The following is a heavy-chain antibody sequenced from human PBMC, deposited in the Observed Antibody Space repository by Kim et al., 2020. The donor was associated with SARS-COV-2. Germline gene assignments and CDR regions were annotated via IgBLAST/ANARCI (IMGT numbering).Heavy chain of an antibody. CDR3: AKYGPSSPWHYFDS. CDR1: KFTFRNYA. CDR2: ISSSGSSS. Sequence: GGSLRLSCAASKFTFRNYAMNWVRQAPGKGLEWVSTISSSGSSSYYGDSVKGRFTISRDNSKNTVYLQMDSLRAEDTALYYCAKYGPSSPWHYFDSWGLGAMVTFSS. D-gene: IGHD2-2*01. J-gene: IGHJ4*02. V-gene: IGHV3-23*01.